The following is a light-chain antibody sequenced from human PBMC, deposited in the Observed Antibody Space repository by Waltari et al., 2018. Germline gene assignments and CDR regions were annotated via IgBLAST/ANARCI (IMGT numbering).Light chain of an antibody. CDR2: YDS. CDR3: QVWHAAIDPGV. V-gene: IGLV3-21*04. J-gene: IGLJ1*01. CDR1: NIGSYS. Sequence: SYVLTQPPSVSVAPGETARIPCGGDNIGSYSVHWYQQKPGQAPVLVIRYDSDRPSGIPEQFSGSNSANTATLTISRVEAGDEANYYCQVWHAAIDPGVFGTGTEVTV.